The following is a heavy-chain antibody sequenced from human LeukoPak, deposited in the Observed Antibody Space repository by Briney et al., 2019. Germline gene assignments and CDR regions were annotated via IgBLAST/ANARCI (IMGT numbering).Heavy chain of an antibody. V-gene: IGHV4-34*01. D-gene: IGHD3-16*01. J-gene: IGHJ6*02. CDR3: ARATDDEFYLYYGMDV. Sequence: NPSETLSLTCAVYGGSFSGYYWSWIRQPPGRGLEWTGEISQSGSTNYNPSLKSRITMSVDTSKNQFSLQLRSMTAADTAVYFCARATDDEFYLYYGMDVWGQGTTVTVSS. CDR1: GGSFSGYY. CDR2: ISQSGST.